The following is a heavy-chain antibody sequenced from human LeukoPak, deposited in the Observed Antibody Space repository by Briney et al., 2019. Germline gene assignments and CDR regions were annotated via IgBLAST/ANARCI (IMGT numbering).Heavy chain of an antibody. CDR2: IYYSGST. Sequence: PSETLSLTCTVSGGSISSSSYYWGWIRQPPGKGLEWIGSIYYSGSTYYNPSLKSRVTISVDTSKNQFSLKLSSVTAADTAVYYCARGRPRVLGYWGQGTLVTVSS. V-gene: IGHV4-39*07. J-gene: IGHJ4*02. CDR1: GGSISSSSYY. CDR3: ARGRPRVLGY.